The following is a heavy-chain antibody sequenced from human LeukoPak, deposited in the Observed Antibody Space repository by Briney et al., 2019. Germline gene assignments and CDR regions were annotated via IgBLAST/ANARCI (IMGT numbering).Heavy chain of an antibody. Sequence: GGSLRLSCAASGFTFSSYTMNWVGQGPGNGLKWFSSISRRSGYIYYADSVKGRFTISRDNSKNSLYLQLNSLGVADTAVYYCARDPATDWSVSYYFDFWGQGALVTVSS. CDR2: ISRRSGYI. J-gene: IGHJ4*02. CDR3: ARDPATDWSVSYYFDF. V-gene: IGHV3-21*06. CDR1: GFTFSSYT. D-gene: IGHD2-21*01.